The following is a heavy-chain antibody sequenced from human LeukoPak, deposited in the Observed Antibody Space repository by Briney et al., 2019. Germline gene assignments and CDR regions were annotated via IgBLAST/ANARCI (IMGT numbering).Heavy chain of an antibody. J-gene: IGHJ4*02. Sequence: GKSLRLSCAASEFTFSNYGMHWVRQAPGEGLELVAGISSDGSEEYYADSVEGRFTISRDNPKNTLYLEMNSLRAEDTAVYYCAKGDSGFYFYFDYWGQGTLVTVSS. CDR3: AKGDSGFYFYFDY. CDR1: EFTFSNYG. D-gene: IGHD3-22*01. V-gene: IGHV3-30*18. CDR2: ISSDGSEE.